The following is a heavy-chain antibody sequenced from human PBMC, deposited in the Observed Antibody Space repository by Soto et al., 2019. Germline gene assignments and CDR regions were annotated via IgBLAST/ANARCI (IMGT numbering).Heavy chain of an antibody. J-gene: IGHJ6*02. D-gene: IGHD2-21*02. V-gene: IGHV4-30-4*01. CDR3: AREDDGGDRDYYGLDV. Sequence: QVQLQESGPGLVRPSQTLSLTCTVSGGSISTDHYHWTWIRQAPGKGLGWIGYIHYSGSIQFNTSLPSRVSMSVDTSKNLFSLRLSSVTAADTAVYFCAREDDGGDRDYYGLDVWGQGTTVTVSS. CDR1: GGSISTDHYH. CDR2: IHYSGSI.